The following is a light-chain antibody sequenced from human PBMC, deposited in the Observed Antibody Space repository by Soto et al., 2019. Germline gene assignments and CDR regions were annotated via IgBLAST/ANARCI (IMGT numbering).Light chain of an antibody. CDR2: DVS. Sequence: QSVLTQPASVSGSPGQSITISCTGTSSDVGGYNYVSWYQQHPGKAPKLMIYDVSNRPSGVSNRFSGSKSGNPASLTISGLQAEDEADYYCSSYTSSRTYYVFGTGTKLTVL. CDR3: SSYTSSRTYYV. V-gene: IGLV2-14*01. J-gene: IGLJ1*01. CDR1: SSDVGGYNY.